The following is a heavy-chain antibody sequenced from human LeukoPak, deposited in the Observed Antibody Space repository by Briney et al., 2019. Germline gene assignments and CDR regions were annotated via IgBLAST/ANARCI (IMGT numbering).Heavy chain of an antibody. CDR2: IYSTGST. CDR1: GGSISSSNNY. D-gene: IGHD3-16*01. J-gene: IGHJ5*01. CDR3: GRAFYAFRVDS. V-gene: IGHV4-39*01. Sequence: SETLSLTCTVSGGSISSSNNYWAWIRQPPGKGLEWIGNIYSTGSTYYNPPLKSRVTISIDTSENQFSLRLTYVTAADTAVYYCGRAFYAFRVDSWGLGTLVTVSS.